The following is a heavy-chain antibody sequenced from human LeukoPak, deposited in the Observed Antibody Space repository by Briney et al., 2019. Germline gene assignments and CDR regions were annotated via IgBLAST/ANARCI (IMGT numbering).Heavy chain of an antibody. Sequence: SETLSLTCTVSGGSITSYYWSWIRQPPGKGLEWIAYIYYTGSTNYNPSLESRVTISVDTSKNQFSLRLSSVTAADTAVYYCARLTVTTAIDYWGQGTLVTVSS. CDR3: ARLTVTTAIDY. V-gene: IGHV4-59*01. CDR2: IYYTGST. D-gene: IGHD4-17*01. J-gene: IGHJ4*02. CDR1: GGSITSYY.